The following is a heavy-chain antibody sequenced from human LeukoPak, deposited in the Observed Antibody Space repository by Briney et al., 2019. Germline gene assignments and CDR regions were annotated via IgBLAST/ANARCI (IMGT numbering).Heavy chain of an antibody. CDR1: GFSFTTYA. V-gene: IGHV3-23*01. CDR2: LSGSGDST. J-gene: IGHJ3*02. Sequence: GGSLRLSCAASGFSFTTYALSWVRQAPGKGLEWVSALSGSGDSTYYADSMKGRFTISRDNSKNTLYLQMNSLRVEDTAVYYCARVIVATNTFDAFDIWGQGTMVTVSS. D-gene: IGHD5-12*01. CDR3: ARVIVATNTFDAFDI.